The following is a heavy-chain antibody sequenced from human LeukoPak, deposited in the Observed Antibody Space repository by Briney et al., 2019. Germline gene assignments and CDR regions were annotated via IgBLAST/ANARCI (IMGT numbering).Heavy chain of an antibody. D-gene: IGHD2-2*03. CDR1: GFTLSDYY. CDR2: ISNNGGYT. J-gene: IGHJ4*02. CDR3: AKDGGLWISAHWGDS. V-gene: IGHV3-23*01. Sequence: GGSLRLSCAASGFTLSDYYMSWVRQAPGKGLEWVSAISNNGGYTYYADSVQGRFTISRDDSKNTLYLQMNSLRAEDTAVYYCAKDGGLWISAHWGDSWGRGTLVTVSS.